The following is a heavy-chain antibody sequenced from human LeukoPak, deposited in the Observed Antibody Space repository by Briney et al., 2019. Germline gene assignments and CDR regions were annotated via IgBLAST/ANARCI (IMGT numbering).Heavy chain of an antibody. V-gene: IGHV4-4*07. CDR1: GYSISSAYY. Sequence: SETLSLTCSVSGYSISSAYYWGWIRQPAGKGLEWIGRIYTSGSTNYNPSLKSRVTMSVDTSKNQFSLELSSATAADTAVYFCARGRVSSSTWYSTYYYYFYMDVWGKGTTVTVSS. D-gene: IGHD6-13*01. CDR2: IYTSGST. J-gene: IGHJ6*03. CDR3: ARGRVSSSTWYSTYYYYFYMDV.